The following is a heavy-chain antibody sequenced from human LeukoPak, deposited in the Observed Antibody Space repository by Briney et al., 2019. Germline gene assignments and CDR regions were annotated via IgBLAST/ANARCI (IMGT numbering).Heavy chain of an antibody. J-gene: IGHJ3*02. CDR1: GGSISSGGYY. CDR3: ARVGRLHASTELGAFDI. D-gene: IGHD3-16*01. V-gene: IGHV4-30-2*01. Sequence: SETLSLTCTVSGGSISSGGYYWSWIRQPPGKGLEWIGYIYHSGSTYYNPSLKSRVTISVDRSKNQFSLRLSSVTAADTAVYYCARVGRLHASTELGAFDIWGQGTMVTVSS. CDR2: IYHSGST.